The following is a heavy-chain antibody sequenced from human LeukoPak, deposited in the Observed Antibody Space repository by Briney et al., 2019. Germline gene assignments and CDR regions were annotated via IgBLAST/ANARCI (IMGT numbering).Heavy chain of an antibody. CDR1: GGSFSGYY. CDR2: INHRGST. Sequence: KPSETLSLTCAVYGGSFSGYYWSWIRQPPGKGLEWIGEINHRGSTNYNPSLKSRVTISVDTSKNQFSLKLSSVTAADTAVYYCVRGQRIAVAGTRSYFDLWGRGTLVTVSS. J-gene: IGHJ2*01. V-gene: IGHV4-34*01. D-gene: IGHD6-19*01. CDR3: VRGQRIAVAGTRSYFDL.